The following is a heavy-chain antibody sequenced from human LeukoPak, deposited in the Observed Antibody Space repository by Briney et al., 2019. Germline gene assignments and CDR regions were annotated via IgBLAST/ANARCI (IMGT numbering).Heavy chain of an antibody. CDR1: GGTFSSYA. V-gene: IGHV1-69*04. Sequence: GASVKVSCKASGGTFSSYAISWVRQAPGQGLEWMGRIIPILGIANYAQKFQGRVTITADKSTSTAYMELSSLRSEDTAVYYCARGGYSSGWGYFDYWGQGTLVTVSS. CDR2: IIPILGIA. J-gene: IGHJ4*02. CDR3: ARGGYSSGWGYFDY. D-gene: IGHD6-19*01.